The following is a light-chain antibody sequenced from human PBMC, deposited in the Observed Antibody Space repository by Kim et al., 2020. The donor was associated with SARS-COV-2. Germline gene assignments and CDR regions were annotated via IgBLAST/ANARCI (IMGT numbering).Light chain of an antibody. V-gene: IGLV3-1*01. J-gene: IGLJ2*01. CDR3: QTWASGTVV. Sequence: SGSPGQTATITCFGDKLGGKFASWYQQRPGQSPLLVIYRDDKRASNIPERFSGSNSGNTPTLTISGTQTLDEADYYCQTWASGTVVFGGGTQLTVL. CDR1: KLGGKF. CDR2: RDD.